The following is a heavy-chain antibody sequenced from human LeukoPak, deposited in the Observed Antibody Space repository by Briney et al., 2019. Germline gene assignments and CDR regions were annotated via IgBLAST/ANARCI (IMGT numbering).Heavy chain of an antibody. Sequence: VASVKVSCKASGYTFTSYDINWVRQATGQGREWMGWMNPNSGNTGYAQKFQGRATITRNTSISTAYMELSSLRSEDTAVYYCARGRRSSGWTRYFDYWGQGTLVTVSS. CDR2: MNPNSGNT. CDR1: GYTFTSYD. D-gene: IGHD6-19*01. V-gene: IGHV1-8*01. CDR3: ARGRRSSGWTRYFDY. J-gene: IGHJ4*02.